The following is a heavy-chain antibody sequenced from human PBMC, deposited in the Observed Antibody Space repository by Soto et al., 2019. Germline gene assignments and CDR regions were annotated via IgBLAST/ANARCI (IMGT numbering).Heavy chain of an antibody. J-gene: IGHJ3*02. Sequence: GASVKVSCKASGYTFTSYGISWVRQAPGQGLEWTGWISAYNGNTNYAQKLQGRVTMTTDTSTSTAYMELRSLRSDDTAVYYCARDVPTLVAVAGTIAFDIWGQGTMVTVSS. CDR3: ARDVPTLVAVAGTIAFDI. CDR2: ISAYNGNT. V-gene: IGHV1-18*01. D-gene: IGHD6-19*01. CDR1: GYTFTSYG.